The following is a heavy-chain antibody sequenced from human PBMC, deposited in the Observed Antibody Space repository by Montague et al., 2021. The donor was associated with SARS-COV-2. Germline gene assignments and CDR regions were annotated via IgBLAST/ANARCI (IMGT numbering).Heavy chain of an antibody. D-gene: IGHD5-18*01. CDR2: VYYTGST. CDR1: GDPISRAGYF. V-gene: IGHV4-31*03. CDR3: ARDRYGHYDY. Sequence: TLSLTCSVSGDPISRAGYFWTWIRHHPTEGLEWIGYVYYTGSTDYNPSLKSRVSMSIDTSRNQFSLKMSSVTAADTAVYYCARDRYGHYDYWGQGTLVTDSS. J-gene: IGHJ4*02.